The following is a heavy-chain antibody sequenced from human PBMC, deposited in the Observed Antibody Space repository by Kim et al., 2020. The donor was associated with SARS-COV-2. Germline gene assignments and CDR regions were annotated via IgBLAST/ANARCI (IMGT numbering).Heavy chain of an antibody. V-gene: IGHV3-43*02. J-gene: IGHJ6*02. CDR2: ISGDGGST. Sequence: GGSLRLSCAASGFTFDDYAMHWVRQAPGKGLEWVSLISGDGGSTYYADSVKGRFTISRDNSKNSLYLQMNSLRTEDTALYYCAKDMNDYRDYYGMDVWGQGTTVTVSS. CDR3: AKDMNDYRDYYGMDV. CDR1: GFTFDDYA. D-gene: IGHD4-4*01.